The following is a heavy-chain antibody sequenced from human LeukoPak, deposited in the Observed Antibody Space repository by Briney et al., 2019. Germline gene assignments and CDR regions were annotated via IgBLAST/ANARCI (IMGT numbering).Heavy chain of an antibody. V-gene: IGHV3-23*01. J-gene: IGHJ4*02. Sequence: GGSLRLSCAASGFTFSSYAMSWVRQAPGKGLEWVSAISGSGGSTYYADSVKGRFTISRDNSKNTLYLQMNNLRAEDTAVYYCAIANLGYCSSTSCAQDYWGQGTLVSVSS. CDR2: ISGSGGST. D-gene: IGHD2-2*01. CDR1: GFTFSSYA. CDR3: AIANLGYCSSTSCAQDY.